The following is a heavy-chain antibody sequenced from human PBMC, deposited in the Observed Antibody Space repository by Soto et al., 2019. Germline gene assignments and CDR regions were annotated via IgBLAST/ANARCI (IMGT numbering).Heavy chain of an antibody. Sequence: QVQLQESGPGLVKPSQTLSLTCTVSGGSISSVGYYWRWIRQHPGKGLEWIGYSSYSGTTYSNPSLKRRVTISVGTSKNQFSLKLNAVTAADTAVSYCERSVFPWGQGTLVTVYS. CDR2: SSYSGTT. V-gene: IGHV4-31*03. CDR3: ERSVFP. J-gene: IGHJ5*02. CDR1: GGSISSVGYY.